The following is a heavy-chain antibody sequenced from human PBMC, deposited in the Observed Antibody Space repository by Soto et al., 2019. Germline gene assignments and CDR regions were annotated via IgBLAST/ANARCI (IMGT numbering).Heavy chain of an antibody. V-gene: IGHV4-31*03. CDR1: CGSISSGGYY. D-gene: IGHD2-15*01. CDR3: ARNLFYGGNAIQIDY. CDR2: IYYSGST. Sequence: SETLSLTCTVSCGSISSGGYYWSWIRQHPGKGLEWIGYIYYSGSTYYNPSLKSRVTISVDTSKNQFSLKLSSVTAADTAVYYCARNLFYGGNAIQIDYWGQGTLVTVSS. J-gene: IGHJ4*02.